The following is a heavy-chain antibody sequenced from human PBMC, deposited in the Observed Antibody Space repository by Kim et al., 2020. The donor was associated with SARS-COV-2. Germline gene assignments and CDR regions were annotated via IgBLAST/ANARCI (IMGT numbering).Heavy chain of an antibody. D-gene: IGHD3-9*01. CDR2: IYYSGST. Sequence: SETLSLTCTVSGGSISSGGYYWSWIRQHPGKGLEWIGYIYYSGSTYYNPSLKSRVTISVDTSKNQFSLKLSSVTAADTAVYYCARADFDAGRVGDRFDPWGQGTLVTVSS. J-gene: IGHJ5*02. V-gene: IGHV4-31*03. CDR1: GGSISSGGYY. CDR3: ARADFDAGRVGDRFDP.